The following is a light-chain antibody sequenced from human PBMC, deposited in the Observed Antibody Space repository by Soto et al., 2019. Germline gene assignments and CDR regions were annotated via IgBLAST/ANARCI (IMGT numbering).Light chain of an antibody. CDR1: QGISNF. Sequence: DIQMTQSPSSLSASVGDRVTITCRASQGISNFLAWYQQKPGKVPKLLISAASALQSGVPSRFSGSGSGTDFTLNINSLQPEDVATYYCQKYSSVITFGQGTRLEIK. J-gene: IGKJ5*01. CDR2: AAS. CDR3: QKYSSVIT. V-gene: IGKV1-27*01.